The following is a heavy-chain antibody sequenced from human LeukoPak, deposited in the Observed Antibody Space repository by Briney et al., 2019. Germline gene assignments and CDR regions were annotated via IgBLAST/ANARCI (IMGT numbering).Heavy chain of an antibody. D-gene: IGHD3-9*01. CDR3: AKWGDYDVLTGYYVSDY. V-gene: IGHV3-23*01. Sequence: GASLRLSCAASGFTFSNYAMSWVRQAPGKGLEWVSAITGGGSGIYYADSMKSRFTISRDKSKNTLYLQINSLRAEDTAVYYCAKWGDYDVLTGYYVSDYWGQGTLVTVSS. CDR2: ITGGGSGI. J-gene: IGHJ4*02. CDR1: GFTFSNYA.